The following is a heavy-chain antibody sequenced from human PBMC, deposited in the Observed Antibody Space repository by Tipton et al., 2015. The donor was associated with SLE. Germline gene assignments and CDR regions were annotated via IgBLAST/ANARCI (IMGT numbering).Heavy chain of an antibody. CDR3: ASQQSGDY. D-gene: IGHD6-13*01. Sequence: SLRLSCAASGFTFSSYWMSWVRQAPGKGLEWVANIKQDGSEKYYVDSVKGRFTISRDNSKNTLYLQMNSLRAEDTAVYYCASQQSGDYWGQGTLVTVSS. J-gene: IGHJ4*02. CDR1: GFTFSSYW. V-gene: IGHV3-7*01. CDR2: IKQDGSEK.